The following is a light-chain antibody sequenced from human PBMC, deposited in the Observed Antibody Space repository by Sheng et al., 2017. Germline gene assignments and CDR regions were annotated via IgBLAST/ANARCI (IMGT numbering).Light chain of an antibody. Sequence: IQMTQSPSTLSASVGDSVSITCRASQSINNWLAWYQQKPGKAPKLLIYKVSGLESGVPSRFSGSGSGTEFTLTISSLQPDDFATYYCQQYDSYSVTFGPGTRLEIK. V-gene: IGKV1-5*03. CDR1: QSINNW. CDR2: KVS. CDR3: QQYDSYSVT. J-gene: IGKJ5*01.